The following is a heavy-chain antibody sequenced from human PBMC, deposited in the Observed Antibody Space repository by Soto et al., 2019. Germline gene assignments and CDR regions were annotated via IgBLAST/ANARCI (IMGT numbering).Heavy chain of an antibody. J-gene: IGHJ2*01. CDR3: ARRYYGDYWYFDL. D-gene: IGHD4-17*01. CDR1: GGSISRYY. Sequence: SETLSLTCTVSGGSISRYYWSWIRQPPGKGLEWIGYVYYSGSTNYNPSLKSRVTISLDTSKTQFSLKLNSVTAADTAVYYCARRYYGDYWYFDLWGRGTLVTVSS. V-gene: IGHV4-59*01. CDR2: VYYSGST.